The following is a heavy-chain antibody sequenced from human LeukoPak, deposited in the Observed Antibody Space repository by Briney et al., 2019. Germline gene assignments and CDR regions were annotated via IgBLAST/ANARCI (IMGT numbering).Heavy chain of an antibody. CDR1: GFTFSSYG. D-gene: IGHD2-15*01. CDR2: IWYDGSNK. V-gene: IGHV3-33*01. CDR3: ARYCSGGRCYLGYYYYGMDV. Sequence: GGSLRLSCTASGFTFSSYGMHWVRQAPGKGLEWVAVIWYDGSNKYYADSVKGRFTISRDNSKNTLYLQMSSLRAEDTAVYYCARYCSGGRCYLGYYYYGMDVWGQGTTVTVSS. J-gene: IGHJ6*02.